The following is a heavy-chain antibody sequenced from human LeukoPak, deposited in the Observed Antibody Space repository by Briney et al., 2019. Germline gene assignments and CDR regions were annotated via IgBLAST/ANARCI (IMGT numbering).Heavy chain of an antibody. CDR3: ARDYYDTRRTYDI. D-gene: IGHD3-22*01. J-gene: IGHJ3*02. Sequence: PSQTLSLTCTVSGGSISGGGCYWTWIRQLPGKGLEWIGYIHYSGTTYYSPSLKSRISISVDTSKNQFSLKLRSMTAADTAVYYCARDYYDTRRTYDIWGQGTMVTVSS. CDR2: IHYSGTT. V-gene: IGHV4-31*03. CDR1: GGSISGGGCY.